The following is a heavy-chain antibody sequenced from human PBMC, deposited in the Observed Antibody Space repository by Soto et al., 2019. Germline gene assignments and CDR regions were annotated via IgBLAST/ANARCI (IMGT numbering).Heavy chain of an antibody. J-gene: IGHJ6*03. V-gene: IGHV4-31*03. D-gene: IGHD3-3*01. CDR3: LGSTIFGTRVYYYYMDV. Sequence: SSETLSLTCTFSGGSISSGGYYWSWIRQHPGKGLEWIGYIYYSGSTYYNPSLKSRVTISVDTSKNQFSLKLSSVTAADTAVYYCLGSTIFGTRVYYYYMDVWGKGTTVTVSS. CDR1: GGSISSGGYY. CDR2: IYYSGST.